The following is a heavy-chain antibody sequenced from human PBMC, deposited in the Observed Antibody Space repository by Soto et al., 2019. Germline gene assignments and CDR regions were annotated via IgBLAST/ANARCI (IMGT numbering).Heavy chain of an antibody. D-gene: IGHD2-8*01. J-gene: IGHJ6*02. Sequence: SVKVSCKASGGTFSSYAIGWVRQAPGQGLEWMGGIIPIFGTANYAQKFQGRVTITADESTSTAYMELSSLRSEDTAVYYCAREDIVLMVYAIGLRDYYGMDVWGQGTMVTVSS. CDR1: GGTFSSYA. CDR3: AREDIVLMVYAIGLRDYYGMDV. V-gene: IGHV1-69*13. CDR2: IIPIFGTA.